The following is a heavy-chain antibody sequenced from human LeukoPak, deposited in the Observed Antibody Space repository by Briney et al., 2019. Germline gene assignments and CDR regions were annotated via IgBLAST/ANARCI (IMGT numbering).Heavy chain of an antibody. CDR1: GFTFSSYW. Sequence: SGGSLRLSCAASGFTFSSYWMSWVRQAPGKGLEWVSSISSSSSYIYYADSVKGRFTISRDNAKNSLYLQMNSLRAEDTAVYYCARVARLYDSSGYYYLFDYWGQGTLVTVSS. D-gene: IGHD3-22*01. CDR2: ISSSSSYI. J-gene: IGHJ4*02. CDR3: ARVARLYDSSGYYYLFDY. V-gene: IGHV3-21*01.